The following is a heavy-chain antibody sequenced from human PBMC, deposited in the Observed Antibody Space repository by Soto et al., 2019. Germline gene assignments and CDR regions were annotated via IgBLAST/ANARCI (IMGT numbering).Heavy chain of an antibody. CDR1: GYSISSGYY. CDR3: ARDFSGPIMIFGVAPGPCFDP. D-gene: IGHD3-3*01. J-gene: IGHJ5*02. CDR2: IYHSGST. V-gene: IGHV4-38-2*02. Sequence: SETLSLTCAVSGYSISSGYYWGWIRQPPGKGLEWIGSIYHSGSTYYNPSLKSRVTISVDTSKNQFSLKLSSVTAADTAVYYCARDFSGPIMIFGVAPGPCFDPWGQGTLVTVS.